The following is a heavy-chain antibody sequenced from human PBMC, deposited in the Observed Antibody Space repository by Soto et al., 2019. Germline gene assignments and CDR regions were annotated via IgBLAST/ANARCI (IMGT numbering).Heavy chain of an antibody. J-gene: IGHJ4*02. Sequence: GESLKISCQVSGYTFTIYWIGWVRQMPGKGLEWMGIIYPSDSDTRYSPSFQCQVTISADQSINTAYLQWDSLKASDTAIYYCARPANTVADHFDLWGQGTPVTVS. D-gene: IGHD4-17*01. CDR1: GYTFTIYW. CDR3: ARPANTVADHFDL. CDR2: IYPSDSDT. V-gene: IGHV5-51*01.